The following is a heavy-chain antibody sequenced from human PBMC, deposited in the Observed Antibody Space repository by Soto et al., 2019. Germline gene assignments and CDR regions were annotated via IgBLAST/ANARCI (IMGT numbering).Heavy chain of an antibody. CDR2: ISHSGSS. CDR3: VNDYSGCLSG. CDR1: GGSISSVNW. J-gene: IGHJ4*02. V-gene: IGHV4-4*02. D-gene: IGHD6-19*01. Sequence: QVQLQELGPGLVKPSGTLSLTCAVSGGSISSVNWWRWVRQPPGKGLEWIGEISHSGSSNDNPSLKSRVTISVDKSKNRSSLKVNSVTAADTAVYYCVNDYSGCLSGWGQGTLVTVSS.